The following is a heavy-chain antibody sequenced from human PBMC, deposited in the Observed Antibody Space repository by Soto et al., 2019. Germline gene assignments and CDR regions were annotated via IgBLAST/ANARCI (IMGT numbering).Heavy chain of an antibody. CDR1: GYTFTSYS. J-gene: IGHJ4*02. Sequence: ASVKVSCKASGYTFTSYSMYWVRQAPGKRLEWMGWINAGNGNTKYSQKFQGRVTITRDTSASTAYMELSSLRSEDTAVYYCARDPGYSYGYNWGQGTLVTVSS. CDR3: ARDPGYSYGYN. V-gene: IGHV1-3*01. CDR2: INAGNGNT. D-gene: IGHD5-18*01.